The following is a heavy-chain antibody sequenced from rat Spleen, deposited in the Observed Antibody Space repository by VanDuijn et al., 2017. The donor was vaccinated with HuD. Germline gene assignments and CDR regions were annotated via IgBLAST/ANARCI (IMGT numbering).Heavy chain of an antibody. CDR2: ISTGGGNT. CDR3: TTGGTTLYVMDV. D-gene: IGHD1-10*01. Sequence: EVQLVESGGGLVQPGRSLTLSCAASGFTFSDYAMAWDRQAPTKGLEWVASISTGGGNTYYRDSVKGRFTISRDNAKSTLYLQMDSLRSEDTATYYCTTGGTTLYVMDVWGQGASVTVSS. CDR1: GFTFSDYA. V-gene: IGHV5S23*01. J-gene: IGHJ4*01.